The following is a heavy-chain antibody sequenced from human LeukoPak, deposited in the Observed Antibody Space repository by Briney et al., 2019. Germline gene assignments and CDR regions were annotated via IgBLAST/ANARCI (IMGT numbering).Heavy chain of an antibody. CDR3: AKIFSNPDY. CDR2: ISWNSGSI. J-gene: IGHJ4*02. Sequence: GGSLRLSCAASGFTFDDYAMHWVRHAPGKGLEWVSGISWNSGSIGYADSVKGRFTISRDNAKNSLYLQMNSLRAEDTALYYCAKIFSNPDYWGQGTLVTVSS. CDR1: GFTFDDYA. V-gene: IGHV3-9*01. D-gene: IGHD3-9*01.